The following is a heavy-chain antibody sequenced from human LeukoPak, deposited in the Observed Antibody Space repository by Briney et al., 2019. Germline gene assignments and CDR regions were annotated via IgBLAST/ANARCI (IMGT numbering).Heavy chain of an antibody. Sequence: GRSLRLSCAASGFTFSSYGMHCVRQAPGKGLEWVAVISYDGSNKYYADSVKGRFTISRDNSENTLYLQMNSLRAEDTAVYYCAKDTVVGATRATDAFDIWGQGTMVTVSS. CDR1: GFTFSSYG. CDR2: ISYDGSNK. CDR3: AKDTVVGATRATDAFDI. D-gene: IGHD1-26*01. J-gene: IGHJ3*02. V-gene: IGHV3-30*18.